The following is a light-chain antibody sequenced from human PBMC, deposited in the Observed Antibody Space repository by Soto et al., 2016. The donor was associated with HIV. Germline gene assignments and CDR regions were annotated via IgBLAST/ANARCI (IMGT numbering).Light chain of an antibody. J-gene: IGKJ1*01. CDR3: QQYNPYLWT. V-gene: IGKV1-5*03. CDR1: QSINDW. Sequence: DIQMTQSPSTLSASVGDRVTITCRASQSINDWLAWYQQKPGKAPKLLIYMASTLESGVPSRFSGSGSGTEFTLTISSLQPEDFATYYCQQYNPYLWTFGQGTVVDIK. CDR2: MAS.